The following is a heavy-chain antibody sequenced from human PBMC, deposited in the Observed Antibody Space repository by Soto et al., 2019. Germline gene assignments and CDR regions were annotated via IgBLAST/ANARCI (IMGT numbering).Heavy chain of an antibody. J-gene: IGHJ4*02. D-gene: IGHD5-18*01. CDR1: GGSFSGYY. CDR3: ARCGKDTAMPTLFDY. CDR2: INHSGST. Sequence: SETLSLTCAVYGGSFSGYYWSWIRQPPGKGLEWIGEINHSGSTNYNPSLKSRVTISVDTSKNQFSLKLSSVTAADTAVYYCARCGKDTAMPTLFDYWGQGTLVTVSS. V-gene: IGHV4-34*01.